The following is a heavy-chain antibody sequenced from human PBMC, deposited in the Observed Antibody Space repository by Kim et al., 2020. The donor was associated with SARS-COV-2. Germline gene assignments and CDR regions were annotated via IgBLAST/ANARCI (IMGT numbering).Heavy chain of an antibody. V-gene: IGHV1-2*02. Sequence: KYAPKFQGRVTMTRDTSISTAYMELSRLRSDDTAVYYCARGGYSYGYYWGQGTLVTVSS. CDR3: ARGGYSYGYY. D-gene: IGHD5-18*01. J-gene: IGHJ4*02.